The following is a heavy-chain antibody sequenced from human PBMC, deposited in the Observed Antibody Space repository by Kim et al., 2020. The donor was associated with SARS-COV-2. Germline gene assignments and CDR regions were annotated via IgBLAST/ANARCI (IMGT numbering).Heavy chain of an antibody. J-gene: IGHJ6*02. CDR1: GFTFSSYE. CDR2: ISSSGSTI. Sequence: GGSLRLSCAASGFTFSSYEMNWVRQAPGKGLEWVSYISSSGSTIYYADSVKGRFTISRDNAKNSLYLQMNSLRAEDTAVYYCARDRGIAVAGTSGGMDVWGQGTTVTVSS. CDR3: ARDRGIAVAGTSGGMDV. V-gene: IGHV3-48*03. D-gene: IGHD6-19*01.